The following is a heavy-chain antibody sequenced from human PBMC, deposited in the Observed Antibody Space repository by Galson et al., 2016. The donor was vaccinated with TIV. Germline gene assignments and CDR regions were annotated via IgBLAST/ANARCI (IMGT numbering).Heavy chain of an antibody. CDR3: ARPPYCGGACCKFDS. CDR2: VNADNGYT. V-gene: IGHV1-3*01. J-gene: IGHJ4*02. CDR1: GYTFSIYP. D-gene: IGHD2-21*01. Sequence: SVKVSCKASGYTFSIYPIHWVRQAPGQRLEWMGCVNADNGYTKYSRKFQGRVTMTRDTSTSTAYMELRGLRSEDTAVYYCARPPYCGGACCKFDSWGQGTLVTVSS.